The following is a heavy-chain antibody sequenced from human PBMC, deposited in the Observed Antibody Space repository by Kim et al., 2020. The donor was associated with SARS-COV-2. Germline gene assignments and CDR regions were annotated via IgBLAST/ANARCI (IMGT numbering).Heavy chain of an antibody. V-gene: IGHV1-3*04. J-gene: IGHJ4*02. CDR2: INTATDYT. CDR1: GYSFTSFV. D-gene: IGHD3-10*01. Sequence: ASVKVSCKASGYSFTSFVIHWVRQAPGQRLEWMGWINTATDYTKYSQKFQGRVTLTRDTSATTAYMELGYLGSEDTAVYYCARVGGGHYGSGGFYKIWGQRTLVTVSS. CDR3: ARVGGGHYGSGGFYKI.